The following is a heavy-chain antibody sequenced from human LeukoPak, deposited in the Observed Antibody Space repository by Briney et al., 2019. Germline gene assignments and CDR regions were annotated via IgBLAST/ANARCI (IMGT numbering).Heavy chain of an antibody. Sequence: GGSLRLSCAASGFTFSDYSMTWVRQAPGKGLEWVSSISKSGNYISYADSVKGRFTISRDNSKNSLYLEMNSLRAQDAAVYYCATNSRFMIMFGGVPYYMDVWGKGPTVAVSS. CDR2: ISKSGNYI. CDR3: ATNSRFMIMFGGVPYYMDV. V-gene: IGHV3-21*01. D-gene: IGHD3-16*01. J-gene: IGHJ6*03. CDR1: GFTFSDYS.